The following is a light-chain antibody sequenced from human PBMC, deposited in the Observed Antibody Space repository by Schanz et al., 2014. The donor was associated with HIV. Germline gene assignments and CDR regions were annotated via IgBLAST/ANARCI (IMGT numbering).Light chain of an antibody. CDR2: KAS. CDR1: QSISSW. Sequence: DIQMTQSPSTLSASVGDRVTITCRASQSISSWLAWYQQRPGKAPKLLISKASTLESGVPSRFSGSGSGTEFTLTISSLQPDDSATYYCQQLNSYPLTFGPGTKVDIK. V-gene: IGKV1-5*03. CDR3: QQLNSYPLT. J-gene: IGKJ3*01.